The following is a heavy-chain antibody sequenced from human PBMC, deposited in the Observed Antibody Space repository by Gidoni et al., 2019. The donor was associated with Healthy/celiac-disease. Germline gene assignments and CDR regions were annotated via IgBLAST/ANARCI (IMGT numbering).Heavy chain of an antibody. CDR2: IYYSGST. V-gene: IGHV4-30-4*01. CDR3: ARDTTVTGYVDY. Sequence: QVQLQESGPGLVKPSQTLSPTCTVSGGPISSGDYYWSWIRQPPGKGLEWIGYIYYSGSTYYNPSLKSRVTISVDTSKNQFSLKLSSVTAADTAVYYCARDTTVTGYVDYWGQGTLVTVSS. CDR1: GGPISSGDYY. J-gene: IGHJ4*02. D-gene: IGHD4-17*01.